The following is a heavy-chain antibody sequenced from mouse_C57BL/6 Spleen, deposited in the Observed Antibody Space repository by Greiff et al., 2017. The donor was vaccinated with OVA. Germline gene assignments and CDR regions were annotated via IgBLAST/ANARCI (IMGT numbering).Heavy chain of an antibody. CDR2: ISSGSSTI. CDR1: GFTLSDYG. CDR3: AIGAMDY. Sequence: EAQRVVSRGGLVKLGGTLKLSCAASGFTLSDYGMHWVRQAPEKGLEWVAYISSGSSTIYYADTVKGRFTISRDNAKNTLFLQMTSLRSEDTAMYYCAIGAMDYWGQGTSVTVSS. J-gene: IGHJ4*01. V-gene: IGHV5-17*01.